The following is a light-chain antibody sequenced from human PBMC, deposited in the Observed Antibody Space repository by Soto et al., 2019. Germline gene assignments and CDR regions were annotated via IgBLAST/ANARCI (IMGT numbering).Light chain of an antibody. CDR3: QQYNNWHA. Sequence: EIVMTQSPATLSVSPGERATLSCRASQRVSSSLAWYQQKPGQAPRLLIYGASTRATGIPARLSGSGSGTEFTLTISSLQSEDFAVYYCQQYNNWHAFGQGTKVEIK. V-gene: IGKV3-15*01. CDR2: GAS. CDR1: QRVSSS. J-gene: IGKJ1*01.